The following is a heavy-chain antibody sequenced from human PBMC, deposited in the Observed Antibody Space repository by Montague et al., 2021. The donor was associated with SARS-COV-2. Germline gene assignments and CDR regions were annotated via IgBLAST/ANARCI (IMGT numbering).Heavy chain of an antibody. V-gene: IGHV2-5*02. Sequence: PALVKPTQTLTLTCTFSGFSLYTSGVGVGWIRQPPGKALERLALIYWDDDKRYTPSVKTRLTITKDTFENQVVLTMANMHPVDTATYYCVKLGYDLLTGYYDAFDVWGPGTLVTVSS. J-gene: IGHJ3*01. CDR1: GFSLYTSGVG. CDR2: IYWDDDK. D-gene: IGHD3-9*01. CDR3: VKLGYDLLTGYYDAFDV.